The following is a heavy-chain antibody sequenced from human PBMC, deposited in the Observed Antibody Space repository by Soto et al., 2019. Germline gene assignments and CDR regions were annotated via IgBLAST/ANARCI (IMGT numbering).Heavy chain of an antibody. CDR1: GYIFTSYW. CDR2: IYPGDSDT. V-gene: IGHV5-51*01. D-gene: IGHD3-16*02. CDR3: AKYEYRDNGGHFDY. J-gene: IGHJ4*02. Sequence: PGGSLKISCKGSGYIFTSYWIGWGRQMPWKGLEWMGIIYPGDSDTRYSPSFQGQVTISVDRSISTAYVQWSSLKASDTAMYYCAKYEYRDNGGHFDYWGQGTPVTVSS.